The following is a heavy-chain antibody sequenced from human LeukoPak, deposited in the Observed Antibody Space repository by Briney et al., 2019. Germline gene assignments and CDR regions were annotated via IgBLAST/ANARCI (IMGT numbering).Heavy chain of an antibody. V-gene: IGHV4-4*02. D-gene: IGHD3-22*01. J-gene: IGHJ4*02. Sequence: SGTLSLTCAVSGGSISGDNWWSWVRQPPGKGLEWIGEIHHSGSTKYNPSLKSRVTISVDKSKKQFSLRLSSVTAADTAVYYCARRNYYDSAAYWNSWGQGTLVTVSS. CDR3: ARRNYYDSAAYWNS. CDR2: IHHSGST. CDR1: GGSISGDNW.